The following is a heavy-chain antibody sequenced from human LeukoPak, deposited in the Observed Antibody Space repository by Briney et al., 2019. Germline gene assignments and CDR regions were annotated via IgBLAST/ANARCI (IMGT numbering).Heavy chain of an antibody. D-gene: IGHD6-19*01. CDR3: ARGGSRGWDMYYFDC. J-gene: IGHJ4*02. CDR1: GYTFTSYG. CDR2: ISAYNGNT. V-gene: IGHV1-18*01. Sequence: ASVKVSCKASGYTFTSYGISWVRQAPGQGLEWMGWISAYNGNTNYAQKLQGRVTMTTDTSTSTAYMELRSLRSDDTAVYYCARGGSRGWDMYYFDCWGQGTLVTVSS.